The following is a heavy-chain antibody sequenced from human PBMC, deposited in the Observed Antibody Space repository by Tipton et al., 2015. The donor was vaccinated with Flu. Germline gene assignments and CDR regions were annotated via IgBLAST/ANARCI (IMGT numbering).Heavy chain of an antibody. V-gene: IGHV3-7*01. Sequence: SGFTFSSYWMSWVRQAPGKGLEWVANIKQDGSEKYYVDSVKGRFTISRDNAKNSLYLQMNSLRAEDTAVYYCARGEWFFGLWGQGTLVTVSS. CDR1: GFTFSSYW. D-gene: IGHD3-3*01. J-gene: IGHJ4*02. CDR2: IKQDGSEK. CDR3: ARGEWFFGL.